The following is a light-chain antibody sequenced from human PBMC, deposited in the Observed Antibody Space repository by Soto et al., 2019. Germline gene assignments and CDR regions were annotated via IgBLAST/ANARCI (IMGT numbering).Light chain of an antibody. CDR1: SGSVSTTNY. J-gene: IGLJ2*01. CDR2: NTN. Sequence: QTVVTQEPSFSVSPGGTVTLTCGLSSGSVSTTNYPSWYRQTPGQPPRTLIYNTNTRSSGVPDRYSGSIVGNKAALTITGAQADDESDYYCVLYIGSGIWIFGGGTK. V-gene: IGLV8-61*01. CDR3: VLYIGSGIWI.